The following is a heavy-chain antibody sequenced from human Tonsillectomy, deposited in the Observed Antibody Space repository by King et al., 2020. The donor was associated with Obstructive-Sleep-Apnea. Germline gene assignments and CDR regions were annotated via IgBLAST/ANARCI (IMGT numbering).Heavy chain of an antibody. CDR1: GFTFSTYW. Sequence: VQLVESGGGLVQPGGSLRLSCAASGFTFSTYWMTWVRQAPGKGLEWVANIKQDGSEDYYGDSVKGRFTISRDNAKNSLYLQMNSLRAEDTAVYYCARFNTWFGELVGVHYGMDVWGQGTAVTVS. CDR3: ARFNTWFGELVGVHYGMDV. V-gene: IGHV3-7*03. D-gene: IGHD3-10*01. J-gene: IGHJ6*02. CDR2: IKQDGSED.